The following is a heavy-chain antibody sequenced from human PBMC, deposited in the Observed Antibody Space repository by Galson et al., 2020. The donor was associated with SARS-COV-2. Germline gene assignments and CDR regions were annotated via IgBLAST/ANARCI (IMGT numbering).Heavy chain of an antibody. CDR1: RGSFSGYS. CDR2: INHSART. Sequence: SQASETLYLTCAVYRGSFSGYSWTWNRQPPGKGLQWIGEINHSARTYNNPHLKSRLTISVDTSKNHSSVQVSSVTAADTAVYYCARLHYGGVEIDYWGQGSLVTVSS. D-gene: IGHD2-8*02. V-gene: IGHV4-34*01. J-gene: IGHJ4*02. CDR3: ARLHYGGVEIDY.